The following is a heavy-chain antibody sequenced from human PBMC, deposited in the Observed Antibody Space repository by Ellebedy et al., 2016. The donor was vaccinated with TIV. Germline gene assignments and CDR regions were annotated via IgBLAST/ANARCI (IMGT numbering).Heavy chain of an antibody. V-gene: IGHV3-11*01. J-gene: IGHJ4*02. Sequence: GESLKISCAASGFPFSDYYMSWVRRAPGKGLEWVSFITSGGTIYYADSVKGRFTISRDNAKNSLYLHMNSLRAKDTAVYYCARLDWSDVDLRHFYFDYWGQGTQVTVSS. D-gene: IGHD1-1*01. CDR1: GFPFSDYY. CDR3: ARLDWSDVDLRHFYFDY. CDR2: ITSGGTI.